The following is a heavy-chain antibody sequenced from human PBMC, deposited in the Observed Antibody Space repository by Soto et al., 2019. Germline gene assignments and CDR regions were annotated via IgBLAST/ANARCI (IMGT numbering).Heavy chain of an antibody. J-gene: IGHJ5*02. Sequence: QLQLQESGPGLVKPSGTLSLTCAVSGGSVSSNNWWNWVRQPPGKGLEWIGEIYHSGSTKYNPSLKSRVTISLDKSKNQFSLKPTSVTAADTAVYFCARDTLALGASSPWFDPWGQGTLVTVSS. CDR2: IYHSGST. CDR3: ARDTLALGASSPWFDP. CDR1: GGSVSSNNW. V-gene: IGHV4-4*02. D-gene: IGHD1-26*01.